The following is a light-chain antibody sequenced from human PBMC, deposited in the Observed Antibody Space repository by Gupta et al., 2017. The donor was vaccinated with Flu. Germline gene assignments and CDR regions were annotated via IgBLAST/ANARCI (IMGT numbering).Light chain of an antibody. CDR1: QSLGNS. Sequence: EIVLTQSPAALSLSPGERATLSCRASQSLGNSLAWYQQKPGQAPRLLIYDASNRATGIPARFSGSGSGTHFTLTISSLEPEDFAVYYCQQRRNWPPLTFGGGTKVDIK. CDR2: DAS. CDR3: QQRRNWPPLT. J-gene: IGKJ4*01. V-gene: IGKV3-11*01.